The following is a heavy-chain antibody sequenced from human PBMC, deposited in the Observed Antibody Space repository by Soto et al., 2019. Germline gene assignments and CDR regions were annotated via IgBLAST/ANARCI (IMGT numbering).Heavy chain of an antibody. CDR2: ISLYSDGT. J-gene: IGHJ5*02. CDR3: ARVVPGAEAWFGP. D-gene: IGHD2-2*01. Sequence: ASVKVSCKPSGYTFSNYGITWVRQAPGQPLEWLGWISLYSDGTNYAQKFRGRVSMTTDTSTTTAYMELRSLRSDDTAVYYCARVVPGAEAWFGPRGQGTLVTVSS. CDR1: GYTFSNYG. V-gene: IGHV1-18*01.